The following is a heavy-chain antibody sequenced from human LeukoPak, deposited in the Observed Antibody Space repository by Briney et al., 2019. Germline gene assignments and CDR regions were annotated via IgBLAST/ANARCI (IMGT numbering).Heavy chain of an antibody. CDR2: VYYNGRT. J-gene: IGHJ6*02. D-gene: IGHD1-26*01. Sequence: SETLSLTCTVSGGSISPYYWSWIRQSPGKRLEWIGYVYYNGRTSYNPSLKSRVTMSVDTSKKQFSLRLSSVTAADTAVYYCARRRAWEGGNGMDVWGQGTTVTVSS. CDR3: ARRRAWEGGNGMDV. V-gene: IGHV4-59*08. CDR1: GGSISPYY.